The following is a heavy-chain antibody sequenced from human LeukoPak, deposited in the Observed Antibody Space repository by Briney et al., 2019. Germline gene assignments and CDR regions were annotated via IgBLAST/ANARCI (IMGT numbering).Heavy chain of an antibody. CDR3: ARASSGYDY. CDR2: IGTVGDT. Sequence: PGGSLRLSCAASGFTFSNYDMHRVRQTTGKGLEWASVIGTVGDTYYAGSVKGRFTISRENARNSLYLQMNSLRAGDTAVYYCARASSGYDYWGQGTLVTVSS. D-gene: IGHD3-22*01. V-gene: IGHV3-13*04. CDR1: GFTFSNYD. J-gene: IGHJ4*02.